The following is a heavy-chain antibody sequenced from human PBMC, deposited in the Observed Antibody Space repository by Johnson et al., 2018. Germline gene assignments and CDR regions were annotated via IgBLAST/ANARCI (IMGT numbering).Heavy chain of an antibody. CDR2: ISGSGGST. CDR1: GFTFSSYA. J-gene: IGHJ3*02. D-gene: IGHD6-13*01. V-gene: IGHV3-23*04. CDR3: AKDRGYSGSWYPYDAFDI. Sequence: VQLVESGGGLVQPGGSLRLSCAASGFTFSSYAMSWVRQAPGKGLEWVSAISGSGGSTYYADSVKGRFTISRDNSKNPLYRQMNSLRAEDTAVYYCAKDRGYSGSWYPYDAFDIWGQGTMVTVSS.